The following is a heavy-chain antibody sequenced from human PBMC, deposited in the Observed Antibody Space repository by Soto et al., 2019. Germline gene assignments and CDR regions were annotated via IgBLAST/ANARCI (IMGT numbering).Heavy chain of an antibody. CDR2: ISSSSSYI. J-gene: IGHJ5*02. D-gene: IGHD3-9*01. CDR3: ARARLTGYYMDWFDP. V-gene: IGHV3-21*01. Sequence: LRLSCAASGFTFSSYSMNWVRQAPGKGLEWVSSISSSSSYIYYADSAKGRFTISRDNAKNSLYLQMNSLRAEDTAVYYCARARLTGYYMDWFDPWGQGTLVTVSS. CDR1: GFTFSSYS.